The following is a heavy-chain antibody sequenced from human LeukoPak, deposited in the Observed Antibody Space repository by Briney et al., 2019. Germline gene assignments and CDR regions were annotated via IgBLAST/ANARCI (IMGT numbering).Heavy chain of an antibody. J-gene: IGHJ5*02. CDR1: GGTFSSYA. V-gene: IGHV1-69*05. CDR3: ARDRGMTTTIWFDP. D-gene: IGHD4-11*01. Sequence: VASVKVSCKASGGTFSSYAISWVRQAPGQGLEWMGEIIPMFSTTSYAQKFQGRVTITTDESTSTAYMELSSLRSEDTAVYYCARDRGMTTTIWFDPWGQGTLVTVSS. CDR2: IIPMFSTT.